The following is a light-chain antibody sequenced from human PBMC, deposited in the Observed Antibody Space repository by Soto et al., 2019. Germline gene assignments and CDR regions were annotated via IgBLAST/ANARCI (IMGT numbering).Light chain of an antibody. CDR2: KAS. V-gene: IGKV1-5*03. CDR3: QNYSGYPLT. Sequence: DIQMTQSPSTLSASVGDRVTITCRASQTISRSLAWYQQKPGGAPTLLIYKASSLESGVPSRFSGSGSGADFTLTISYLRPDDFATYNCQNYSGYPLTVHQGTRLETK. J-gene: IGKJ5*01. CDR1: QTISRS.